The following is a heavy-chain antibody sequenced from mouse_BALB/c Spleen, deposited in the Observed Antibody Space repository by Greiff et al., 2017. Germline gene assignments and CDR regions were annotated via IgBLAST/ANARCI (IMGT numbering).Heavy chain of an antibody. J-gene: IGHJ2*01. Sequence: EVKLMESGGGLVQPGGSLRLSCATSGFTFTDYYMSWVRQPPGKALEWLGFIRNKANGYTTEYSVSVKGRFTISRDNSQSILYLQMNTLRAEDSATYYCARAPYYGSSFDYWGQGTTLTVSS. D-gene: IGHD1-1*01. CDR3: ARAPYYGSSFDY. CDR2: IRNKANGYTT. V-gene: IGHV7-3*02. CDR1: GFTFTDYY.